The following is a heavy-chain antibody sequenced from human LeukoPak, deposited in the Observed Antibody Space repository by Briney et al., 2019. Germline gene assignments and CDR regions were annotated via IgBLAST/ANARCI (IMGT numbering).Heavy chain of an antibody. V-gene: IGHV1-8*01. CDR1: GYTFTSYD. Sequence: ASVKVSCKASGYTFTSYDINWVRQATGQGPEWMGWMNPNSGNTGYAQKFQGRVTMTTETSISTAYMELSSLRSEDTAVYYCARDLEVVAATGLWFDPWGQGTLVTVSS. CDR3: ARDLEVVAATGLWFDP. J-gene: IGHJ5*02. D-gene: IGHD2-15*01. CDR2: MNPNSGNT.